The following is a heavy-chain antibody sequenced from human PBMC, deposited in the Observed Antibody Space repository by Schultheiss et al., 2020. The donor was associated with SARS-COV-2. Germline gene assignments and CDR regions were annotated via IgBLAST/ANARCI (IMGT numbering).Heavy chain of an antibody. CDR3: ARIPSTYSSRRNYYYYYYGMDV. CDR1: GGSISGYD. V-gene: IGHV4-59*12. Sequence: SETLSLTCTVSGGSISGYDWTWIRQPPGKGLEWIGYFYHSGSTNYNPSLKSRVTISVDTSKNQFSLKLSSVTAADTAVYYCARIPSTYSSRRNYYYYYYGMDVWGQGTTVTVSS. CDR2: FYHSGST. D-gene: IGHD6-13*01. J-gene: IGHJ6*02.